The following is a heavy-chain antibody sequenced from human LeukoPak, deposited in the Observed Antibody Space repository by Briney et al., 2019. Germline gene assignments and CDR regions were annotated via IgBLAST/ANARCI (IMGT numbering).Heavy chain of an antibody. D-gene: IGHD5-24*01. CDR1: GFTFSRYE. CDR2: ISSSGSNI. Sequence: GGSLRLSCAASGFTFSRYEMNWVRQATGKGLEWVSYISSSGSNIYYADSVKGRFTISRDNAKNSLYLQMNSLRAEDTAVYYCAVATIKDYFDYWGQGTLVTVSS. J-gene: IGHJ4*02. V-gene: IGHV3-48*03. CDR3: AVATIKDYFDY.